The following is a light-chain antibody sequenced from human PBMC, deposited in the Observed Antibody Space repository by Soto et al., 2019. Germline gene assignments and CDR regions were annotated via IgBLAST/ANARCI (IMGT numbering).Light chain of an antibody. J-gene: IGLJ3*02. V-gene: IGLV2-8*01. CDR1: SSDVGSYNY. CDR2: EVS. CDR3: NSYAGSNNWV. Sequence: QSALTQPASVSGSPGQSITISCTGTSSDVGSYNYVSWFQQHPDKAPKLMIYEVSKRPSGVPDRFSGSKSGNTASLTVSGLQAEDEADYYCNSYAGSNNWVFGGGTKLTVL.